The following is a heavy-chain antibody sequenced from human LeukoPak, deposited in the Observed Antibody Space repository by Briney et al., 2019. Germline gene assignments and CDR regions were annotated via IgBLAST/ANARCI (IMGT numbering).Heavy chain of an antibody. J-gene: IGHJ4*02. D-gene: IGHD3-10*01. V-gene: IGHV3-23*01. Sequence: HTGGSLRLSCAASGFTLSSYAMSWVRQAPGKGLEWVSAISGSGGSTYYADSVKGRFTISRDNSKNTLYLQMNSLRAEDTAVYYCATSVLLWFGGDFDYWGQGTLVTVSS. CDR1: GFTLSSYA. CDR2: ISGSGGST. CDR3: ATSVLLWFGGDFDY.